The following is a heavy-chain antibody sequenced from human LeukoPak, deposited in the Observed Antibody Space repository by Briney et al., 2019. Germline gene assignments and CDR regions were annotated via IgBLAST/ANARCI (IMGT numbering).Heavy chain of an antibody. CDR3: ARDRGGPEGD. CDR1: GFTVSSNY. Sequence: PGGSLRLSCAASGFTVSSNYMSWVRQAPGKWLEWVSVIYSSGSTYYADSVKGRFSISRDNSKNTLYLQMNSLRADDTAVYYCARDRGGPEGDWGQGTLVTVSS. D-gene: IGHD2-15*01. J-gene: IGHJ4*02. CDR2: IYSSGST. V-gene: IGHV3-53*01.